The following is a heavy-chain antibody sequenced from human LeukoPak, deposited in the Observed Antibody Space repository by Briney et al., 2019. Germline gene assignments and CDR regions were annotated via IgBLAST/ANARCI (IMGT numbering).Heavy chain of an antibody. CDR1: GGSISSYY. Sequence: PSETLSLTCTVSGGSISSYYWSWIRQPPGKGLEWIGEINHSGSTNYNPSLKSRVTLSVDTSKNQFSLKLSSVTAADTAVYYCARGGVYYDFWSGYLPFDYWGQGTLVTVSS. D-gene: IGHD3-3*01. CDR3: ARGGVYYDFWSGYLPFDY. V-gene: IGHV4-34*01. J-gene: IGHJ4*02. CDR2: INHSGST.